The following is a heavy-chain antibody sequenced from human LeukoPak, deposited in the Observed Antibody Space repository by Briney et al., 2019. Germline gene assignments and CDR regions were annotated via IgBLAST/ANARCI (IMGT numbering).Heavy chain of an antibody. Sequence: KPSETLSLTCTVSGGSISSGSYYWSWIRQPAGKGLEWIGRMSTSGSTNYNPSLKSRVTISVDTSKNQFSLKLSSVTAADTAVYYCARRVVVITLDPYFDYWGQGTLVTVSS. V-gene: IGHV4-61*02. J-gene: IGHJ4*02. D-gene: IGHD3-22*01. CDR1: GGSISSGSYY. CDR3: ARRVVVITLDPYFDY. CDR2: MSTSGST.